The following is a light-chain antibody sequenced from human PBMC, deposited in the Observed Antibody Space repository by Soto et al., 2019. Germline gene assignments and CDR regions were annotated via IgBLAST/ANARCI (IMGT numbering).Light chain of an antibody. CDR1: QSVSSN. V-gene: IGKV3-15*01. Sequence: EVVMTQSPATLSVSPGERATLSCRASQSVSSNLAWYQQKPGQAPRLLMYGASTRATGIPARFSGSGSGTEFTLTISSLQSEDFAVYYCQQYNYWPPLTFGQGTKVEIK. CDR2: GAS. CDR3: QQYNYWPPLT. J-gene: IGKJ1*01.